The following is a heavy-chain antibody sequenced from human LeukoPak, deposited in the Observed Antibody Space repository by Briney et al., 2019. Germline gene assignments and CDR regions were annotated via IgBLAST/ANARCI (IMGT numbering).Heavy chain of an antibody. CDR3: ARGVVRRATMIVVVRDYYFDY. D-gene: IGHD3-22*01. CDR2: MNPNSGNT. CDR1: GYTFTSYD. Sequence: GASVKVSCKASGYTFTSYDINWVRQATGQGLEWMGWMNPNSGNTGYAQKFQGRVTMTRNTSISTAYMALSSLRSEDTAVYYCARGVVRRATMIVVVRDYYFDYWGQGTLVTVSS. V-gene: IGHV1-8*01. J-gene: IGHJ4*02.